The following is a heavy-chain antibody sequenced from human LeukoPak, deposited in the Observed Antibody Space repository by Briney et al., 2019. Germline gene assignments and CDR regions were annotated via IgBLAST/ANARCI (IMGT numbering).Heavy chain of an antibody. D-gene: IGHD3-10*01. CDR1: GYTFTSYG. J-gene: IGHJ5*02. Sequence: ASVKVSCKASGYTFTSYGTSWVRQAPGEGLEWMGWISGYNGNTNYAQKVQGRVTMTTDTSTSTAYMELRSLRTEDTAVYYCARPNYPGGPVSYGGTNRSVPWGLGTLVTVSS. V-gene: IGHV1-18*01. CDR2: ISGYNGNT. CDR3: ARPNYPGGPVSYGGTNRSVP.